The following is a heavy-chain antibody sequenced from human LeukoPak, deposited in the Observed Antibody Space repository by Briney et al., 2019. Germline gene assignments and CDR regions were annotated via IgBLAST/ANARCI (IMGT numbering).Heavy chain of an antibody. J-gene: IGHJ4*02. CDR3: VRVKWFGELFSPCYFDY. CDR1: GYTFTSYG. V-gene: IGHV1-18*01. Sequence: AASVKVSCKASGYTFTSYGISWVRQAPGQGLEWMGWISAYNGNTNYAQKLQGRVTMTTDTSTSTAYMELRSLRSDDTAVYYCVRVKWFGELFSPCYFDYWGQGTLVTVSS. CDR2: ISAYNGNT. D-gene: IGHD3-10*01.